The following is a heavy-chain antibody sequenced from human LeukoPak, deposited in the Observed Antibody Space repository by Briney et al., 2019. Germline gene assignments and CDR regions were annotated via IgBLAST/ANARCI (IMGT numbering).Heavy chain of an antibody. Sequence: ASVKVFCKASGYTFTSYYMHWVRQAPGQGLEWMGLINPSGGSTSYAQKLQRRVNITRDLSTSTLYMQLRSQTAEDTAVYYCAADLSNPRMGASYLDSWGQRTLVTVSS. V-gene: IGHV1-46*01. J-gene: IGHJ4*02. CDR3: AADLSNPRMGASYLDS. CDR2: INPSGGST. CDR1: GYTFTSYY. D-gene: IGHD3-16*01.